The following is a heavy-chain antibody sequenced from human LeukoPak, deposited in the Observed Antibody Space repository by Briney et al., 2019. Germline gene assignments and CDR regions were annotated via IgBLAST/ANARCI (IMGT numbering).Heavy chain of an antibody. Sequence: ASVKVSCKASGYTFTSYDINWVRQATGQGLEWMGWMNPNSGNTGYAQKFQGRVTMTRNTSISTAYMELSSLRSEDTAVYYCARDGFRWIAAAVTFDYWGQGTLVTISS. CDR1: GYTFTSYD. V-gene: IGHV1-8*01. CDR3: ARDGFRWIAAAVTFDY. D-gene: IGHD6-13*01. J-gene: IGHJ4*02. CDR2: MNPNSGNT.